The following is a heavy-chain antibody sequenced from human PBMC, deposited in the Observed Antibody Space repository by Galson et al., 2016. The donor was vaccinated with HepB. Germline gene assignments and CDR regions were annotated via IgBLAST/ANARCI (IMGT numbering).Heavy chain of an antibody. J-gene: IGHJ4*02. D-gene: IGHD5-18*01. V-gene: IGHV3-7*01. CDR3: AGTYTHYFEY. Sequence: SLRLSCAASGFTFSSYWMSWVRQAPGKGLEWVANIKEDGSEKYFGDSVKGRFTISRDNAKNSHSLQMNSLRAEDTAMYYCAGTYTHYFEYWGQGTLVTVSS. CDR1: GFTFSSYW. CDR2: IKEDGSEK.